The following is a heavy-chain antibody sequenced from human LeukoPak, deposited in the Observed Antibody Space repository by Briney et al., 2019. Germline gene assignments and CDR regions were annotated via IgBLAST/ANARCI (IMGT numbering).Heavy chain of an antibody. CDR2: ISSSGSTI. V-gene: IGHV3-48*03. CDR3: ARAQYSSGWYGLPGGYYYYGMDV. CDR1: GFTFSSYE. D-gene: IGHD6-19*01. J-gene: IGHJ6*02. Sequence: GGSLRLSCAASGFTFSSYEMNWVRQAPGKGLEWVSYISSSGSTIYYADSVKGRFTISRDNAKNSLYLQMNSLRAEDTVVYYCARAQYSSGWYGLPGGYYYYGMDVWGQGTTVTVSS.